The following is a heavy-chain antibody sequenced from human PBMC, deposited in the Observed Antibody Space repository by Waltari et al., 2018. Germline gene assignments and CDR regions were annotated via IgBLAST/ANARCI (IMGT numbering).Heavy chain of an antibody. CDR3: ASLKRYYYYYYMDV. Sequence: QLQLQESGPGLVKPSETLSLTCTVSGGSINSSSYYWGWIRQPPGKGLEWIGSIYYSGSTYYNPALKSRVTISVDTSKNQFSLKLSSVTAADTAVYYCASLKRYYYYYYMDVWGKGTTVTISS. CDR2: IYYSGST. CDR1: GGSINSSSYY. V-gene: IGHV4-39*07. J-gene: IGHJ6*03.